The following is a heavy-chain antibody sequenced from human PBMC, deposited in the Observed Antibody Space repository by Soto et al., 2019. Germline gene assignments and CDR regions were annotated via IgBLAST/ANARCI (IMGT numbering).Heavy chain of an antibody. Sequence: PXGSLRLAFAGSGVTPTTTPLSWVRQPPGKGLEWVTTISGTASRTYYVDSVKGRFFISRDNSKNTVTLQMNNLTLDDTAVYYCATSFRYFDNWGQGTRVTVSS. J-gene: IGHJ4*02. CDR1: GVTPTTTP. V-gene: IGHV3-23*01. D-gene: IGHD3-9*01. CDR2: ISGTASRT. CDR3: ATSFRYFDN.